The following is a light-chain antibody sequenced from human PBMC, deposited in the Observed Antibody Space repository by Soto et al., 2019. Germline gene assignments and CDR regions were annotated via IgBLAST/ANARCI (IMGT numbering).Light chain of an antibody. CDR3: QQYYSYST. CDR1: QSISTQ. J-gene: IGKJ1*01. CDR2: GAF. V-gene: IGKV1-5*02. Sequence: TQMTQSPSALSASVLYRVSIIFRASQSISTQLAWYQQKPGMAPKLLISGAFSLESGVPSRFSGSGSGTEFALTISSLQPDDFATYYCQQYYSYSTFGQGTKVDIK.